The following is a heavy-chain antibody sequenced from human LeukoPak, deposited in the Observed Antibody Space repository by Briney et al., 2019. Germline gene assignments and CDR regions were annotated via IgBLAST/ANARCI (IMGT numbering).Heavy chain of an antibody. CDR3: ARERRAAASD. CDR2: IYSGGST. Sequence: GGSLRLSCVASGFTFSRYWMSWVRQAPGKGLEWVSVIYSGGSTYYADSVKGRFTISRDNSKNTLYLQMNSLRAEDTAVYYCARERRAAASDWGQGTLVTVSS. CDR1: GFTFSRYW. J-gene: IGHJ4*02. D-gene: IGHD6-13*01. V-gene: IGHV3-66*01.